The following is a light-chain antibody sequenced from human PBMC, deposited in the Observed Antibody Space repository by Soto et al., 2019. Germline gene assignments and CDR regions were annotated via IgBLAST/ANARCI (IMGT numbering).Light chain of an antibody. J-gene: IGKJ1*01. V-gene: IGKV3-11*01. CDR3: QLRGNWPWT. Sequence: EIVLTQSPATLSLSPGERATLSCRASQTDSSYLAWYQQKPGQAPRLLLYDASNRATGIPARFSGSGAGTDFTLTISSLVPEDFALYFWQLRGNWPWTFGTGTKEEIK. CDR2: DAS. CDR1: QTDSSY.